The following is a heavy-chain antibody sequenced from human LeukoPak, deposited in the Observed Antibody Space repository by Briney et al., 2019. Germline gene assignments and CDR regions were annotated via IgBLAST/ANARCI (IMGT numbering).Heavy chain of an antibody. CDR2: MYYSGST. CDR3: ARPYYYDSRIDP. D-gene: IGHD3-22*01. CDR1: GGSISSGDYY. J-gene: IGHJ5*02. Sequence: PSETLSLTCTVSGGSISSGDYYWSWIRQPPGKGLEWIGYMYYSGSTYYNPSLKSRATIPVDTSKNQFSLKLTSVTAADTAVYYCARPYYYDSRIDPWGQGTLVTVSS. V-gene: IGHV4-30-4*01.